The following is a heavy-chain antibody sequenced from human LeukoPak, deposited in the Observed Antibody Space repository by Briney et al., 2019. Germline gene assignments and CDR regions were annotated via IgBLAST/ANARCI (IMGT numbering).Heavy chain of an antibody. CDR1: GFSFSAYN. CDR3: AKDKVGSSSWYPQYFDY. D-gene: IGHD6-13*01. CDR2: ISWNSGSI. Sequence: PGGSLRLSCAASGFSFSAYNMNWVRQAPGKGLEWVSGISWNSGSIGYADSVKGRFTISRDNAKNSLYLQMNSLRAEDTALYYCAKDKVGSSSWYPQYFDYWGQGTLVTVSS. J-gene: IGHJ4*02. V-gene: IGHV3-9*01.